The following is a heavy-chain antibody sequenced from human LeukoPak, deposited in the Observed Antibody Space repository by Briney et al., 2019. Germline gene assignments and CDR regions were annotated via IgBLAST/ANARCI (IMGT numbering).Heavy chain of an antibody. CDR1: GYTFPTSG. D-gene: IGHD2-8*01. V-gene: IGHV1-18*01. CDR2: ISVYNHNT. J-gene: IGHJ4*02. CDR3: ARTNLDCKNGVCYDY. Sequence: ASVKVSCKASGYTFPTSGISWVRQAPGQGLEWMGWISVYNHNTNYAQKFQGRVTVTTDTSTRTAYMELRSLRSDDTAVYYCARTNLDCKNGVCYDYWGQGTLVTVSS.